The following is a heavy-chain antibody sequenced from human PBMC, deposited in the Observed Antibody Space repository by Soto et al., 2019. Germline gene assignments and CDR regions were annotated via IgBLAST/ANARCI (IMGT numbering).Heavy chain of an antibody. CDR2: MSRDGGVT. CDR1: GFTFSNYG. D-gene: IGHD6-19*01. V-gene: IGHV3-23*01. J-gene: IGHJ4*02. Sequence: EVQLLESGGGLVQPGGSLRLSCAPSGFTFSNYGMTWVRQAPGKGLEWVSGMSRDGGVTDYTDSVKGRFTISRDISKNTLYLQMNSLRAEDTAVYYCAKIDKFNPQSSGWANRFDYWGQGTLVTVSS. CDR3: AKIDKFNPQSSGWANRFDY.